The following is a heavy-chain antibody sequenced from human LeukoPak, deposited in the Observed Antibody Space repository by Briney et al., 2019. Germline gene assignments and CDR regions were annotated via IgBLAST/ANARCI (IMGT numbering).Heavy chain of an antibody. CDR1: GGSITGNNW. V-gene: IGHV4-4*02. Sequence: SETLSLTCTVSGGSITGNNWWIWVRQPPGKGLEWIGDIYHSGSTNYNPSLKSRVTISVDTSKNQFSLKLTSVTAADTAVYYCARGSSSWPVDFDYWGQGTLVTVSS. CDR2: IYHSGST. D-gene: IGHD6-13*01. CDR3: ARGSSSWPVDFDY. J-gene: IGHJ4*02.